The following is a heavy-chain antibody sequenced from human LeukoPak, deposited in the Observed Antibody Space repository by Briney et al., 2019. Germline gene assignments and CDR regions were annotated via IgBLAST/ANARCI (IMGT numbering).Heavy chain of an antibody. CDR2: ISGSGGST. Sequence: PSGTLSLTCAVSGGSISSSNWWSWVRQPPGKGLEWVSTISGSGGSTDYADSVKGRFTISRDNSKNTLYLQMNSLRAEDTAVYYCAKDRWYDILTGYYLWGQGTLVTVSS. V-gene: IGHV3-23*01. CDR1: GGSISSSN. D-gene: IGHD3-9*01. CDR3: AKDRWYDILTGYYL. J-gene: IGHJ4*02.